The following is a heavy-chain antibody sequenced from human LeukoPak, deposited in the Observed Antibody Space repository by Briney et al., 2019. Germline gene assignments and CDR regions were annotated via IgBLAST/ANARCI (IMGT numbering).Heavy chain of an antibody. Sequence: PSETLSLTCAVYGGSFSGYYWSWIRQPPGKGLEWIGEINHSGSTNYNPSLKSRVTISVDTSKNQFSLKLSSVTAADTAVYYCASHDCSGGSCRALEAWGQGTLVTVSS. CDR2: INHSGST. V-gene: IGHV4-34*01. CDR3: ASHDCSGGSCRALEA. J-gene: IGHJ4*02. CDR1: GGSFSGYY. D-gene: IGHD2-15*01.